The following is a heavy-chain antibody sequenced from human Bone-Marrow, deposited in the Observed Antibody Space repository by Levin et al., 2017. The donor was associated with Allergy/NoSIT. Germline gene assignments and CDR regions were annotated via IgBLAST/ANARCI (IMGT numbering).Heavy chain of an antibody. CDR2: ISPTGITD. D-gene: IGHD5-12*01. CDR1: GFTSTDYF. CDR3: ARDASGHEQGWFDP. V-gene: IGHV3-11*01. Sequence: GESLKISCVASGFTSTDYFMTWMRLTPGKGLEWVSYISPTGITDYYRESVRGRFTISRDKANNSVVYLHLNSLRAEDTGLYFCARDASGHEQGWFDPWGHGTQVTVSS. J-gene: IGHJ5*02.